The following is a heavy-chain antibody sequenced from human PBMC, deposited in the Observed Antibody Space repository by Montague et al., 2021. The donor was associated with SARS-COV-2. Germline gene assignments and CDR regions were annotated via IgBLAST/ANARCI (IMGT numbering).Heavy chain of an antibody. D-gene: IGHD3-10*01. Sequence: SLRLPCAASGFSFSSRGMSWVRQVPGKGLEWVATVEQDGSESHYVDSVKGRSTISRDNAKSSAYLQMSSLRVEDTAVYFCARDHYGSEDYWGQGILVTVSS. CDR2: VEQDGSES. CDR3: ARDHYGSEDY. J-gene: IGHJ4*02. V-gene: IGHV3-7*01. CDR1: GFSFSSRG.